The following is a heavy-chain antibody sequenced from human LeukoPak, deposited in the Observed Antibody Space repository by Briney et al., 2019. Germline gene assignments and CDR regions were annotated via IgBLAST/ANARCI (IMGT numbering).Heavy chain of an antibody. CDR1: GFTFSSYG. CDR3: ARDGVRRFGELNAFDI. CDR2: IWYDGSNK. Sequence: PGRSLRLSCAASGFTFSSYGMRWVRQAPGKGLEWVAVIWYDGSNKYYADSVKGRFTISRDNSKNTLYLQMNSLRAEDTAVYYCARDGVRRFGELNAFDIWGQGTMVTVSS. D-gene: IGHD3-10*01. J-gene: IGHJ3*02. V-gene: IGHV3-33*01.